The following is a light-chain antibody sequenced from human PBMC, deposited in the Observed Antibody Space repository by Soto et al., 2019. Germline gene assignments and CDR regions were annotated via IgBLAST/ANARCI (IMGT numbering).Light chain of an antibody. CDR2: DVS. V-gene: IGLV2-14*03. J-gene: IGLJ1*01. CDR3: SSYRVGGSYV. CDR1: SSDVGRHNA. Sequence: QSVLTQPASVSGSPGQSITISCSGTSSDVGRHNAVSWYQQHPGKVPQLMIYDVSIRPSGISDRLSASKSGNMASLTISELQAEDEADYYCSSYRVGGSYVFGTGTKLTVL.